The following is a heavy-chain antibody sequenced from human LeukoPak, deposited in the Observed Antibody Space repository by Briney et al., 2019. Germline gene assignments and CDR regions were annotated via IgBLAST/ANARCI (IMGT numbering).Heavy chain of an antibody. CDR2: IYSGGST. V-gene: IGHV3-66*01. J-gene: IGHJ6*02. D-gene: IGHD4-17*01. CDR3: ARDNGDYYYYGMDV. CDR1: GFTVSSNY. Sequence: GGSLRLSCAASGFTVSSNYMSWVRQAPGKGLEWVSVIYSGGSTYYADSVKGRFTISRDNSKNTLYLQMNSLRAEDTAVYYCARDNGDYYYYGMDVWGQGTTVTSP.